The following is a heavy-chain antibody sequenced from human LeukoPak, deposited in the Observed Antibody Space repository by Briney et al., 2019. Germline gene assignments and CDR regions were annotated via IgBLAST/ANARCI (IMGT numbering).Heavy chain of an antibody. V-gene: IGHV1-69*06. CDR3: ARLINRECPYCSSTVYYYYYMDV. D-gene: IGHD2-2*01. J-gene: IGHJ6*03. CDR2: IIPIFGTA. CDR1: GGTFSSYA. Sequence: ASVKVSCKASGGTFSSYAISWVRQAPGQGLEWMGGIIPIFGTANYAQKFQGRVTITADKSTSTAYMELSSLKASDTAMYYCARLINRECPYCSSTVYYYYYMDVWGKGTTVTISS.